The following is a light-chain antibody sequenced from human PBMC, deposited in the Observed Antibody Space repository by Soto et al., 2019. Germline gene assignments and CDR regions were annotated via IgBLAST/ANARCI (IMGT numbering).Light chain of an antibody. CDR2: GAT. V-gene: IGKV3-20*01. CDR3: QQYGSSST. CDR1: QSVRGSY. Sequence: EIVLTQSPGTLSLSLGERATLSCRASQSVRGSYLAWYQQKPGQAPRLLIFGATSRATGITDRFSGRRSGPDFTLAISSLEPEYFAVYYCQQYGSSSTFGQGTKIEIK. J-gene: IGKJ1*01.